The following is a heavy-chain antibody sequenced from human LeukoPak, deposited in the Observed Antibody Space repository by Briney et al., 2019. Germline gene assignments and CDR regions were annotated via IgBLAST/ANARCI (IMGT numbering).Heavy chain of an antibody. Sequence: GGSLRLSCAASGFTFSSYSMNWVRQAPGKGLEWVSSISSSSSYIYYADSVKGRFTISRDNAKNSLYLQMNSLRAEDTAVYYCARGSSGIAARPRDYWGQETLVTVSS. CDR1: GFTFSSYS. V-gene: IGHV3-21*06. CDR2: ISSSSSYI. CDR3: ARGSSGIAARPRDY. D-gene: IGHD6-6*01. J-gene: IGHJ4*02.